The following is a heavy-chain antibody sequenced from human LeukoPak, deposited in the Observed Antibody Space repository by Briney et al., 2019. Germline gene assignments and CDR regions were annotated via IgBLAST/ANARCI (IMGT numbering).Heavy chain of an antibody. CDR1: GYTFTSYY. Sequence: ASVKVSCKASGYTFTSYYMHWVRQAPGQGLEWMGIINPSGGSTSYAQKFQGRVTMTRDTSTSTVYMELSSLRSEDTAVYYCARVGYSSRKGGGYYYYMDVWGKGTTVTVSS. D-gene: IGHD6-13*01. J-gene: IGHJ6*03. CDR3: ARVGYSSRKGGGYYYYMDV. CDR2: INPSGGST. V-gene: IGHV1-46*01.